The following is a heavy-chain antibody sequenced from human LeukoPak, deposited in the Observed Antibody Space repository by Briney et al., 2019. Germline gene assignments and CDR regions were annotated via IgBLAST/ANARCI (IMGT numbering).Heavy chain of an antibody. CDR2: IIPIFGTA. J-gene: IGHJ6*03. D-gene: IGHD6-13*01. Sequence: GASVKVPCKASGGTFSSYAISWVRQAPGQGLEWMGGIIPIFGTANYAQKFQGRVTITTDESTSTAYMELSSLRSEDTAVYYCASIAAAGTYYYYYMDVWGKGTTVTVSS. V-gene: IGHV1-69*05. CDR1: GGTFSSYA. CDR3: ASIAAAGTYYYYYMDV.